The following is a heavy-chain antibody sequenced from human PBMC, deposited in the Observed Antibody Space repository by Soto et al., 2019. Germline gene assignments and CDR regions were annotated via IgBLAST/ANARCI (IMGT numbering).Heavy chain of an antibody. D-gene: IGHD5-12*01. J-gene: IGHJ4*02. CDR3: AKDRGYSGYDSLDY. V-gene: IGHV3-30*18. CDR1: GFTFSSYG. CDR2: ISYDGSNK. Sequence: QVQLVESGGGVVQPGRSLRLSCAASGFTFSSYGMHWVRQAPGKGLEWVAVISYDGSNKYYADSVKGRFTISRDSSKNTLYLQMNSVRAEDTAVYYCAKDRGYSGYDSLDYWGQGTLVTVSS.